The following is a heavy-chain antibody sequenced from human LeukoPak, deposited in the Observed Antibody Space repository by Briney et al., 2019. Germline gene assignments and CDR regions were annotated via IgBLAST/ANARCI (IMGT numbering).Heavy chain of an antibody. Sequence: KPSETLSLTQTVSVYSLRSGYYWGWTRQPPGKGLEWIGSIYHSGSTYYNPSLRSRDTISVDTSKNQFSLKLSSVTAADTAVYYCARAGSFHILWFGELRGGNFDYWGQGTLVTVSS. V-gene: IGHV4-38-2*02. CDR1: VYSLRSGYY. CDR2: IYHSGST. J-gene: IGHJ4*02. D-gene: IGHD3-10*01. CDR3: ARAGSFHILWFGELRGGNFDY.